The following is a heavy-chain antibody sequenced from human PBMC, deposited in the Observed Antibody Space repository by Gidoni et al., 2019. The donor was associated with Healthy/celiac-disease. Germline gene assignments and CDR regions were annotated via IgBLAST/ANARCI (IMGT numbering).Heavy chain of an antibody. CDR3: ARDCVFCSGGSCYSDAFDI. J-gene: IGHJ3*02. Sequence: EVQLVESGGGLVKPGGSLRLSCAASGFTFSSYSMNWVRQAPGKGLEWVSSISSSSSYIYYADSVKGRFTISRDNAKNSLYLQMNSLRAEDTAVYYCARDCVFCSGGSCYSDAFDIWGQGTMVTVSS. D-gene: IGHD2-15*01. CDR2: ISSSSSYI. V-gene: IGHV3-21*01. CDR1: GFTFSSYS.